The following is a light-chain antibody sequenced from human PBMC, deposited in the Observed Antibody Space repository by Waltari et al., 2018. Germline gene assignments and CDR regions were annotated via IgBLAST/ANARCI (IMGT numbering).Light chain of an antibody. Sequence: QSALTQPASVSGSPGQSSTISCTGTGNDIGSYNLLSWYQQHPGKAPKVLVFGVTNRPSGVPDRFSGSKSGNTASLTVSGLQAEDEADYYCSSYAGNYIYVFGTGTKVTVL. CDR2: GVT. CDR1: GNDIGSYNL. J-gene: IGLJ1*01. CDR3: SSYAGNYIYV. V-gene: IGLV2-23*02.